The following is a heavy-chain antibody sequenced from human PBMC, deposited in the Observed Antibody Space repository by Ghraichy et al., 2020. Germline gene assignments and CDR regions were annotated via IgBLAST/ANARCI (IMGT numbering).Heavy chain of an antibody. V-gene: IGHV3-23*01. CDR3: ANSDYYYDSGSRFWDH. J-gene: IGHJ4*01. D-gene: IGHD3-22*01. Sequence: GVLNISCVTSGFTFSTNAMSWVRQAPGKGLEWVSSVTDSGATTSYADSVKGRFSISTDNSKKMVYLQMHSLRAEDTAIYYCANSDYYYDSGSRFWDHWGHGTLVTVSS. CDR1: GFTFSTNA. CDR2: VTDSGATT.